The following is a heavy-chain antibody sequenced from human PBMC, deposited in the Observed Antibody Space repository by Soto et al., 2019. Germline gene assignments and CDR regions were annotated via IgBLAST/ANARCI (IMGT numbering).Heavy chain of an antibody. V-gene: IGHV3-11*06. CDR3: ARGPSGGNSQAPVGFDY. Sequence: QVQLVESGGGLVKPGGSLRLSCAASGFTFSDYYMSWISQDPGQGLEWVSYMSSSSSYTNYADSVKGRFTISRDHAKNSLYLQINGRRAEDTAVYYCARGPSGGNSQAPVGFDYWCQGTLVTVSS. CDR1: GFTFSDYY. CDR2: MSSSSSYT. J-gene: IGHJ4*02. D-gene: IGHD1-26*01.